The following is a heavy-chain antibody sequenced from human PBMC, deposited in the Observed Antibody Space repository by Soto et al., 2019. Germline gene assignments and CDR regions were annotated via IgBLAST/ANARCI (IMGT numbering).Heavy chain of an antibody. CDR3: ATIRWYTCTNDREVTANCYYRWFEH. CDR2: IYNTGST. V-gene: IGHV4-61*01. CDR1: GDSVSSATFY. D-gene: IGHD2-8*01. Sequence: SETLSLTCTVVGDSVSSATFYWNWLRQSPGKVLEWIGHIYNTGSTNYNPSLKSRVTISLDTSGNQFSLKLTSVTAADAAVYFCATIRWYTCTNDREVTANCYYRWFEHWGQGSQVTVSS. J-gene: IGHJ5*02.